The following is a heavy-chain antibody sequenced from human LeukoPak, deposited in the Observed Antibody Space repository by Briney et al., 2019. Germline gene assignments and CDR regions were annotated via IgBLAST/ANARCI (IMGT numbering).Heavy chain of an antibody. Sequence: SETLSLTCTVSGGSISSSTYYWGWIRQPPGKGLEWIGSIYDSGSTYYNPSLKSRVTISVDTSKNQFSLNLSSVTAADTAVYYCARHQTEYYGSGRRGWFDPWGQGTLVTVSS. D-gene: IGHD3-10*01. V-gene: IGHV4-39*07. J-gene: IGHJ5*02. CDR1: GGSISSSTYY. CDR3: ARHQTEYYGSGRRGWFDP. CDR2: IYDSGST.